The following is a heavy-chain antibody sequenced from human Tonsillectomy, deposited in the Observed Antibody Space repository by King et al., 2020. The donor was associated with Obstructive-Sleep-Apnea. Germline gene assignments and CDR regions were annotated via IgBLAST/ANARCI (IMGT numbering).Heavy chain of an antibody. J-gene: IGHJ6*02. D-gene: IGHD3-10*01. CDR2: INSDGRST. Sequence: VQLVESGGGLVQPGGSLRLSCEASGFTFSSYWMHWVRQAPGKGLGWVSRINSDGRSTFYADSVKGRFTISRDNAKNTLYLQMNSLRAEETGVYYCARGGRGVLLRYGMDVWGQGTTVTVSS. V-gene: IGHV3-74*01. CDR3: ARGGRGVLLRYGMDV. CDR1: GFTFSSYW.